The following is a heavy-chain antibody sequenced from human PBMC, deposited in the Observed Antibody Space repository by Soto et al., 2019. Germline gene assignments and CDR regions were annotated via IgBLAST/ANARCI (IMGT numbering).Heavy chain of an antibody. Sequence: EVQLVESGGGLAHPGESLRLSCAASGFTFSSASMIWVRQAPGKGLEYISFISSTSYTIHYADSVKGRFTVSRDNDNKSLYLQMSSLRADDPAVYYCSRDLRDYGDHEGTSWGQGTRVTVSS. J-gene: IGHJ5*02. D-gene: IGHD4-17*01. CDR1: GFTFSSAS. CDR2: ISSTSYTI. V-gene: IGHV3-48*01. CDR3: SRDLRDYGDHEGTS.